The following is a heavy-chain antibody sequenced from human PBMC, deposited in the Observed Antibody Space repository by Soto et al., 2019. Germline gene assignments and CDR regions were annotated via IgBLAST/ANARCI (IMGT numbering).Heavy chain of an antibody. Sequence: SETLSLTCTVSGGSISSSSYYWGWIRQPPGKGLEWIGSIYYSGSTYYNPSLKSRVTISVDTSKNQFSLKLSSVTAADTAVYYCARQVRGIAVAGDYYFDYRGQGNLVTVSS. CDR2: IYYSGST. V-gene: IGHV4-39*01. CDR1: GGSISSSSYY. CDR3: ARQVRGIAVAGDYYFDY. J-gene: IGHJ4*02. D-gene: IGHD6-19*01.